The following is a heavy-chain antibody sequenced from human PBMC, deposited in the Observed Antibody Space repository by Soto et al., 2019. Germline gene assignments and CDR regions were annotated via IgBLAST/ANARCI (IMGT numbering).Heavy chain of an antibody. J-gene: IGHJ4*02. CDR2: ITSGSAT. Sequence: EVQLLESGGGLVQPGGSLRLSCAASGFTFATYSMTWVRQAPGKGLEWVSGITSGSATYYADSAKGRFTISRDNARNTLYLQMNSPRAEDTAVYFCAKKGCSTTSCPSYYDYWGLGTLVTVSS. CDR3: AKKGCSTTSCPSYYDY. V-gene: IGHV3-23*01. CDR1: GFTFATYS. D-gene: IGHD2-2*01.